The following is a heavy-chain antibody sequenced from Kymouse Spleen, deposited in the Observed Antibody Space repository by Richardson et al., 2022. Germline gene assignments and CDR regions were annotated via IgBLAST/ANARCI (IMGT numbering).Heavy chain of an antibody. CDR3: ARDGDYGDYVAFDY. CDR1: GFTFSSYG. D-gene: IGHD4-17*01. Sequence: QVQLVESGGGVVQPGRSLRLSCAASGFTFSSYGMHWVRQAPGKGLEWVAVIWYDGSNKYYADSVKGRFTISRDNSKNTLYLQMNSLRAEDTAVYYCARDGDYGDYVAFDYWGQGTLVTVSS. J-gene: IGHJ4*02. CDR2: IWYDGSNK. V-gene: IGHV3-33*01.